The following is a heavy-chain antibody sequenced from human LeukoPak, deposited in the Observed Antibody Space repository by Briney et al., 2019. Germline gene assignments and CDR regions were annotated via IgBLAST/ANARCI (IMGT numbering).Heavy chain of an antibody. J-gene: IGHJ6*02. CDR1: GGTFSSYA. D-gene: IGHD6-19*01. CDR3: ATDGGSSGWYRGLYYYYYGMDV. V-gene: IGHV1-69*04. Sequence: ASVKVSCKASGGTFSSYAISWVRQAPGQGLEWMGRIIPILGIANYAQKFQGRVTITADKSTSTAYMELSSLRSEDTAVYYCATDGGSSGWYRGLYYYYYGMDVWGQGTTVTVSS. CDR2: IIPILGIA.